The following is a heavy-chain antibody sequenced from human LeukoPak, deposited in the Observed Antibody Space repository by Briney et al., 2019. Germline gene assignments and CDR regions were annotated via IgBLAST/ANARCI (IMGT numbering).Heavy chain of an antibody. J-gene: IGHJ3*02. CDR1: GYTFTSYD. V-gene: IGHV1-8*01. Sequence: ASVNVSYKASGYTFTSYDINWVRQATGQGLEGMGWMNPNSGNTGYAQKFQGRVTMTRNTSISTAYMELSSLRSEDTAVYYCARFTVAGISAFDIWGQGTMVTVSS. CDR2: MNPNSGNT. CDR3: ARFTVAGISAFDI. D-gene: IGHD6-19*01.